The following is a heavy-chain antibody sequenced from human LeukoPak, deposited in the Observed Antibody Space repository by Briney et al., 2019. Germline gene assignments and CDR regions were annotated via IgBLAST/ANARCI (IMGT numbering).Heavy chain of an antibody. D-gene: IGHD6-13*01. Sequence: ASVKVSCKASGYTFTNYYIHWVRQAPGQGLEWMGIINPGGRSTSYAQKSQGRVTMTRDTSTSTVYMELSSLRSEDTAVYYCARGTGYSSSWPPHWGQGTLVTVSS. V-gene: IGHV1-46*01. J-gene: IGHJ4*02. CDR3: ARGTGYSSSWPPH. CDR2: INPGGRST. CDR1: GYTFTNYY.